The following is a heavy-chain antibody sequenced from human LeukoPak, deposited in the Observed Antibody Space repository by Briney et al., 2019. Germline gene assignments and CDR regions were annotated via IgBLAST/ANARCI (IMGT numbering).Heavy chain of an antibody. CDR2: IDSDGSNT. J-gene: IGHJ4*02. CDR1: GFTFSNYW. Sequence: GGSLRLSCAASGFTFSNYWIHWLRQAPGKGLVWVARIDSDGSNTAYADSVKGRFTISRDNAKNTLYLQMSSLRAEDTAVFYCARENYYDSSGYSFDYWGQGTLVTVSS. D-gene: IGHD3-22*01. CDR3: ARENYYDSSGYSFDY. V-gene: IGHV3-74*01.